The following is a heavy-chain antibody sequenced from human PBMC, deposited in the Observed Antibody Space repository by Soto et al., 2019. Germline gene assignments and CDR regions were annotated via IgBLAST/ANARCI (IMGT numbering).Heavy chain of an antibody. CDR2: ISSSSSTI. Sequence: EVQLVESGGGLVQPGGSLRLSCAASGFTFSSYSMNWVRQAPGKGLEGVSYISSSSSTIYYADSVKGRFTISRDNAKNSLYLQMNSLRDEDTAVYYCARDPFGGVVAATPCGMDVWGQGTTVTVSS. CDR3: ARDPFGGVVAATPCGMDV. J-gene: IGHJ6*02. CDR1: GFTFSSYS. D-gene: IGHD2-15*01. V-gene: IGHV3-48*02.